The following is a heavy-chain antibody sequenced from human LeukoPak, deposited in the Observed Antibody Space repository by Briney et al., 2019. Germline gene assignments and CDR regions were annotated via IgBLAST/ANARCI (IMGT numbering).Heavy chain of an antibody. D-gene: IGHD1-26*01. J-gene: IGHJ3*02. Sequence: GGSLRLSCAASGFTFSSYAMSWVRQAPGKGLEWVANIKQDGSEKYYVDSVKGRFTISRDNAKNSLYLQMNSLRAEDTAVYYCARVSWDEAFDIWGQGTMVTVSS. V-gene: IGHV3-7*01. CDR1: GFTFSSYA. CDR3: ARVSWDEAFDI. CDR2: IKQDGSEK.